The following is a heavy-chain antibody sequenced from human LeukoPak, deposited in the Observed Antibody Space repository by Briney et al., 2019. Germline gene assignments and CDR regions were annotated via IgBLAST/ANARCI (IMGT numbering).Heavy chain of an antibody. D-gene: IGHD2-2*01. V-gene: IGHV3-21*01. CDR2: ISSSSSYI. Sequence: GGSLRLSCAASGFTVSSNFMSWVRQAPGKGLEWVSSISSSSSYIYYADSVKGRFTISRDNAKNSLYLQMNSLRAEDTAVYYCARDPLSYCSSTSCYSGWGQGTLVTVSS. CDR3: ARDPLSYCSSTSCYSG. CDR1: GFTVSSNF. J-gene: IGHJ4*02.